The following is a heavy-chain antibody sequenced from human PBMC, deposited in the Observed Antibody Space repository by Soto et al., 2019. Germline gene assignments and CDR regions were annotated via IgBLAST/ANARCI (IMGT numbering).Heavy chain of an antibody. CDR1: GFTFSDYY. CDR2: ISNSGSNI. V-gene: IGHV3-11*01. CDR3: AKTPRGVYFDY. Sequence: GSLRLSCAASGFTFSDYYMGWIRQAPGKGPEWLSYISNSGSNIYYGDSVKGRFTISRDNSKNTLSLQMNSLRAEDTAVYYCAKTPRGVYFDYWGQGTLVTVSS. D-gene: IGHD3-10*01. J-gene: IGHJ4*02.